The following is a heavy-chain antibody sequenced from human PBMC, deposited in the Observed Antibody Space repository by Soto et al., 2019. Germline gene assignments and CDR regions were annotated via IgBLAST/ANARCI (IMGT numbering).Heavy chain of an antibody. Sequence: ASVKVSCKVSGYTLTELSMHWVRQAPGKGLEWMGGFDPEDGETIYAQKFQGRVTMTEDTSTDTAYMELSSLRSEDTAVYYCATEGSRPGTARIHNWFDPWGQGTLVTVSS. CDR2: FDPEDGET. CDR1: GYTLTELS. D-gene: IGHD1-1*01. V-gene: IGHV1-24*01. J-gene: IGHJ5*02. CDR3: ATEGSRPGTARIHNWFDP.